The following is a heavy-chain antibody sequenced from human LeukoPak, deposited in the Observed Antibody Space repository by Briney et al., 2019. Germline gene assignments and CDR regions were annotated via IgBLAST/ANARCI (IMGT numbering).Heavy chain of an antibody. Sequence: SETLSLTCAVYGGSFSDYYWSWIRQPPGKGLEWIGEMNHSGSTNYNPSLESRVTISVDTSKNQFSLRLTSVTAADTAVYYCARQTGSGLFILPGGQGTLVTVSS. CDR1: GGSFSDYY. CDR2: MNHSGST. D-gene: IGHD3/OR15-3a*01. CDR3: ARQTGSGLFILP. J-gene: IGHJ4*02. V-gene: IGHV4-34*01.